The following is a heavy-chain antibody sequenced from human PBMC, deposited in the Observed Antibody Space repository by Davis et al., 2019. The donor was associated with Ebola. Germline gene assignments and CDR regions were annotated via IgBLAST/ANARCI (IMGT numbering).Heavy chain of an antibody. J-gene: IGHJ3*02. CDR3: ARARDAYNPQGAFDI. V-gene: IGHV4-4*07. Sequence: PSETLSLTCTVSGGSVNGFYWTWIRQSAGKGLEWIGRVYSSGHATYNPSLRSLVSMSVDTSKNQFSLKLDSVTAADTAVYFCARARDAYNPQGAFDIWGQGTMVTVSS. CDR2: VYSSGHA. D-gene: IGHD5-24*01. CDR1: GGSVNGFY.